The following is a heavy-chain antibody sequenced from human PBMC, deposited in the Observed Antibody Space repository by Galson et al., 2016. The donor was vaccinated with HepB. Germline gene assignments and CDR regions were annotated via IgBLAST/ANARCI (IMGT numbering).Heavy chain of an antibody. J-gene: IGHJ4*02. CDR1: GFTFSTYS. V-gene: IGHV3-21*01. CDR2: ISITSGYK. CDR3: ARALPYTVVPDY. D-gene: IGHD2-2*02. Sequence: SLRLSCAASGFTFSTYSMNWVRQAPGKGLEWVSFISITSGYKYYADSLKGRVTISRDNAKNSLYLQMNSLRAEDTAVYYCARALPYTVVPDYWGQGTLVTVST.